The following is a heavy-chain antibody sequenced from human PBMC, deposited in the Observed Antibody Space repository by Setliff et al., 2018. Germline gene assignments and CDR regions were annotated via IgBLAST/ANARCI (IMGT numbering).Heavy chain of an antibody. Sequence: PSETLSLTCTGSGGSISPYFWSWIRQPPGKGLEWIGYIYHNGNTNFNPSLKTRFTISRDNAQNSLHLQMDSLRAEDTAVYYCAKDGGMGMVKAYYYGLDVWGQGTSVTVSS. CDR3: AKDGGMGMVKAYYYGLDV. CDR1: GGSISPYF. V-gene: IGHV4-59*12. CDR2: IYHNGNT. J-gene: IGHJ6*02. D-gene: IGHD5-18*01.